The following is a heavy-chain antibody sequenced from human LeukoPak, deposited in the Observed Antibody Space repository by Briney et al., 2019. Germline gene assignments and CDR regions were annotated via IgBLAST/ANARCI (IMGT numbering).Heavy chain of an antibody. D-gene: IGHD6-13*01. CDR2: IIPIFGTA. CDR3: ARGSGYSTYYVDRYYFDY. Sequence: ASVKISCKASGGTFSSYAISWVRQAPGQGLEWMGRIIPIFGTANYAQKFQGRVTITTDESTSTAYMELSSLRSEDTAVYYCARGSGYSTYYVDRYYFDYWGQGTLVTVSS. J-gene: IGHJ4*02. V-gene: IGHV1-69*05. CDR1: GGTFSSYA.